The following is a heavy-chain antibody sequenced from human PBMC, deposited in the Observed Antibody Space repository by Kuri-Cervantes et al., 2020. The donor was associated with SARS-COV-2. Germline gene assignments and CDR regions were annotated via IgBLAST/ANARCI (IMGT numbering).Heavy chain of an antibody. CDR3: ARQKFHYYDSSGYQGATDY. CDR1: GYSFTSYW. V-gene: IGHV5-51*01. CDR2: IYPGDSDT. Sequence: GESLKISCKGSGYSFTSYWIGWVRQMPGEGLEWMGIIYPGDSDTRYSPSFQGQVTISADKSISTAYLQWSSLKASDTAMYYCARQKFHYYDSSGYQGATDYWGQGTLVTVSS. D-gene: IGHD3-22*01. J-gene: IGHJ4*02.